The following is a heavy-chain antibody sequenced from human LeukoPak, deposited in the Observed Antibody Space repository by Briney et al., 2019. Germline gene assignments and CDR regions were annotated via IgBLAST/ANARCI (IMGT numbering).Heavy chain of an antibody. V-gene: IGHV3-23*01. Sequence: PGGSLRLSCAASGFTFSTNAMSWVRQAPGKGLEWVSAISGRTGSTYYADSVKGRFTISRDNSKNTLYLQMDSLRAEDTAVYYCARGFDSKSTYFDYWGQGTLVTVSS. CDR2: ISGRTGST. D-gene: IGHD5-12*01. J-gene: IGHJ4*02. CDR1: GFTFSTNA. CDR3: ARGFDSKSTYFDY.